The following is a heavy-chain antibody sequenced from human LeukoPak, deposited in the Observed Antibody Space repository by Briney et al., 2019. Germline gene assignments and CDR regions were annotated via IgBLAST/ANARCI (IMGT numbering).Heavy chain of an antibody. D-gene: IGHD6-19*01. CDR2: ISGSGGST. Sequence: PGGSLRFSCAASGFTFSSYAMSWVRQAPGEGLEWVSCISGSGGSTYYADSVKGRFTISRDNSKNTLYLQMNSLRAEDTAVYYCAKDGSWYSSAPNWFDPWGQGTLVTVSS. CDR3: AKDGSWYSSAPNWFDP. J-gene: IGHJ5*02. CDR1: GFTFSSYA. V-gene: IGHV3-23*01.